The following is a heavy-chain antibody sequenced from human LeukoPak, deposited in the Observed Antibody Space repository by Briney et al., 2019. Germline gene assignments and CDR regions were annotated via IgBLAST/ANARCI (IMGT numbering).Heavy chain of an antibody. CDR2: IYYSGST. Sequence: SQNLSLNCTVSGGSISSRDYYWSWIRQPPGKGLEWIGYIYYSGSTYYNPSLKSRLTISIDTSKNQFSLRLSSVTAADTAVYYCARGIYGSGSSYLHYWGQGTLVTVSS. V-gene: IGHV4-30-4*01. J-gene: IGHJ4*02. CDR3: ARGIYGSGSSYLHY. D-gene: IGHD3-10*01. CDR1: GGSISSRDYY.